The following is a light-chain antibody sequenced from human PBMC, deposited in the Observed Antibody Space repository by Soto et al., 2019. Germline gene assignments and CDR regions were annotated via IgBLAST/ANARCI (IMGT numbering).Light chain of an antibody. CDR2: GAS. V-gene: IGKV3-15*01. J-gene: IGKJ1*01. CDR1: QSVRSY. Sequence: EIVMTQSPATLSVSPGERATLSCRASQSVRSYLAWYQQKPGQAPKLLIYGASTRDTGIPSRFSGSGSGTDFTLTISSLQSEDVAVYYCQKYNNGWTFGQGTKVEIK. CDR3: QKYNNGWT.